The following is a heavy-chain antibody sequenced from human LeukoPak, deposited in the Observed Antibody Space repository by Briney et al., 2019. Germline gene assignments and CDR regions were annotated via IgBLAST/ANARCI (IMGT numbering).Heavy chain of an antibody. J-gene: IGHJ4*02. CDR3: ALRVGGSYFPPYFNY. D-gene: IGHD1-26*01. Sequence: GASLRLSCAASGITFSDQAMGWVRQAPGKGLEWVSTISATGLTTHFADSVRGRFTISRDNSKNTVYLQVNTLSADDTAMYYCALRVGGSYFPPYFNYWGQGTLVTVSS. CDR1: GITFSDQA. V-gene: IGHV3-23*01. CDR2: ISATGLTT.